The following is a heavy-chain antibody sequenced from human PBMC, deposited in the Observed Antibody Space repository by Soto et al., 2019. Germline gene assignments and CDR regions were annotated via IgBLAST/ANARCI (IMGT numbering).Heavy chain of an antibody. CDR1: GCSISSGGYY. CDR2: IYYSGST. Sequence: QVQLQESGPGLVKPSQTLYLTCTVSGCSISSGGYYWSWIRQHPGKGLEWSGYIYYSGSTYYNPTLKSRVTISVDTSKNQFSLKLSYVTAADTAVYSCARTQGGYWFDPWGQGTLVTVSS. J-gene: IGHJ5*02. D-gene: IGHD7-27*01. V-gene: IGHV4-31*03. CDR3: ARTQGGYWFDP.